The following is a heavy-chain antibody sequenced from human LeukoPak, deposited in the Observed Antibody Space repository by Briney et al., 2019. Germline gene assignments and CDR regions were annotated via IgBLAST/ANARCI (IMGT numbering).Heavy chain of an antibody. CDR3: ASRGRGGVDTATVLAPPDY. J-gene: IGHJ4*02. V-gene: IGHV1-69*13. Sequence: ASVKVSCKASGGTFSSYAISWVRQAPGQGLEWMGGIIPIFGTANYAQEFQGRVTITADESTSTAYMELSSLRSEDTAVYYCASRGRGGVDTATVLAPPDYWGQGTLVTVSS. CDR2: IIPIFGTA. D-gene: IGHD5-18*01. CDR1: GGTFSSYA.